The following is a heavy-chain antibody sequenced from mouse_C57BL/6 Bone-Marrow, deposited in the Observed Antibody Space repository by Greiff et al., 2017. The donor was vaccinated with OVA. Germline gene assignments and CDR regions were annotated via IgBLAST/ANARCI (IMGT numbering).Heavy chain of an antibody. CDR3: ARGGLGRGYFYYAMDY. CDR2: IDPSDSYT. D-gene: IGHD4-1*01. V-gene: IGHV1-69*01. Sequence: QVQLQQPGAELVMPGASVKLSCKASGYTFTSYWMHWVKQRPGQGLEWIGEIDPSDSYTNYNQKFKGKSTLTVDKSSSTAYMQLSSLTSEDSAVYYCARGGLGRGYFYYAMDYWGQGTSVTVSS. J-gene: IGHJ4*01. CDR1: GYTFTSYW.